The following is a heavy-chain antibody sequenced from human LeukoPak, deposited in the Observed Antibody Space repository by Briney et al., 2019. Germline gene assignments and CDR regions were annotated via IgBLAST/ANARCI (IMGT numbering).Heavy chain of an antibody. Sequence: SETLSLTCAVSGYSISSGFYWGWIRPPPGKGLEWIGNIYHSGSTYYNPSLKGRVTLSVDTSKNQFPLKLSSVTPADTAVYYCASLNTYAPAYCGQGTLVTVSS. D-gene: IGHD2-2*01. CDR1: GYSISSGFY. J-gene: IGHJ4*02. CDR2: IYHSGST. CDR3: ASLNTYAPAY. V-gene: IGHV4-38-2*01.